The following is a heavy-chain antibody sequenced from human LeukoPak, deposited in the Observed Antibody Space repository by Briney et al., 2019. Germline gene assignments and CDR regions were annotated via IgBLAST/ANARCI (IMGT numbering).Heavy chain of an antibody. CDR3: ARGIIGLRGFDY. D-gene: IGHD1-20*01. CDR1: GFTFGDYA. CDR2: IRNKAYGGTA. V-gene: IGHV3-49*04. J-gene: IGHJ4*02. Sequence: GGSLRLSCTASGFTFGDYAMSWVRQAPGKGLEWVGFIRNKAYGGTAEYAASVKGRFTISRDDSKSIAYLQMNSLKTEDTTVYYCARGIIGLRGFDYWGQGTLVTVSS.